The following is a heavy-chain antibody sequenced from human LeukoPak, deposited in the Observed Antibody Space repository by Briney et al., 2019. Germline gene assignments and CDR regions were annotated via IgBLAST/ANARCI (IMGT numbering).Heavy chain of an antibody. Sequence: ASVKVSCKASGYTFTSYDINWVRQATGQGLEWMGWMNPNSGNTGYAQKFQGRVTMTRNTSISTAYMELSSLRSEDTAVYYCARGRGDRGSTAARRGYYFDYWGQGTLVTVSS. CDR2: MNPNSGNT. V-gene: IGHV1-8*01. J-gene: IGHJ4*02. CDR3: ARGRGDRGSTAARRGYYFDY. CDR1: GYTFTSYD. D-gene: IGHD6-6*01.